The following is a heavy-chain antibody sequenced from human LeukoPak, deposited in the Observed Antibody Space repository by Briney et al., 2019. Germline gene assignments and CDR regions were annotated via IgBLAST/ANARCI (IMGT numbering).Heavy chain of an antibody. CDR1: GGTFSSYA. J-gene: IGHJ3*02. Sequence: SVKVSCKASGGTFSSYAISWVRQAPGQGLEWMGGIIPIFGTANYAQKFQGRVTITADESTSTAYMELSSLRSEDTAVYYCARVRVFGSVAFDIWGQGTMVTVSS. CDR3: ARVRVFGSVAFDI. CDR2: IIPIFGTA. D-gene: IGHD3-16*01. V-gene: IGHV1-69*13.